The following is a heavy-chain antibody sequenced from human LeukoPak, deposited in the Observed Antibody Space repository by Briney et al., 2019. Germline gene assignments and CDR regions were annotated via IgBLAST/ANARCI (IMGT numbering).Heavy chain of an antibody. Sequence: GGSLRLSCAASGFTFRSHWMHWVRQAPGKGLVWVSRINSDGSTTSYADSVKGRFTISRDNAENTLYLQMNSLRAEDTAVYSCARERSSSLSKPSDYWGQRTLVTVSS. CDR3: ARERSSSLSKPSDY. CDR1: GFTFRSHW. J-gene: IGHJ4*02. CDR2: INSDGSTT. V-gene: IGHV3-74*01. D-gene: IGHD6-13*01.